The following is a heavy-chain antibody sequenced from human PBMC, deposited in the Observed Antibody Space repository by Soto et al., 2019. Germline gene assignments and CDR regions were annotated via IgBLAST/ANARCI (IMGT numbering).Heavy chain of an antibody. D-gene: IGHD3-3*01. V-gene: IGHV4-4*02. J-gene: IGHJ6*02. CDR2: IYHSGST. CDR3: SRDAGYYDVCSCYSWGGDMDV. CDR1: GGSISSSNW. Sequence: PSETLSLTCAVSGGSISSSNWWSWLRPPRGKGLGWSGEIYHSGSTNYNPSRKSRGTILVDTSKNQFSLKLCSVTAANTAEYYCSRDAGYYDVCSCYSWGGDMDVWGQGTTVTVSS.